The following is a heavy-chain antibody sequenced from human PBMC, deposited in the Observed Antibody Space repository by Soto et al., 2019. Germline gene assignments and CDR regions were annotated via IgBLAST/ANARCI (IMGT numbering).Heavy chain of an antibody. CDR3: ARGATVAGADMLIDY. CDR2: INPNNGDT. V-gene: IGHV1-2*04. Sequence: ASVKVSCKASGYTFTGYYLHWVRQAPGQGLEWMGWINPNNGDTKYAQKFQGWVTMTRDTSISTAYMELTRLTSDDTAVYYCARGATVAGADMLIDYWGQGTLVTVSS. J-gene: IGHJ4*02. CDR1: GYTFTGYY. D-gene: IGHD6-19*01.